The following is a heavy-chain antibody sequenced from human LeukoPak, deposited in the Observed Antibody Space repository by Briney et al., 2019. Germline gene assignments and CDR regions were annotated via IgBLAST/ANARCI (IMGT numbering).Heavy chain of an antibody. J-gene: IGHJ3*02. CDR3: ARAPIDSNSWYQAFDI. V-gene: IGHV3-7*01. Sequence: PGGSLRLSCAASGFTFSSYWMSWVRQAPGKGLEWVANIQQDGRGKYYVDSVKGRFTISRDNARNSLYLQMNSLRAEDTAVYYCARAPIDSNSWYQAFDIWGQGTMVTVSS. CDR1: GFTFSSYW. CDR2: IQQDGRGK. D-gene: IGHD6-13*01.